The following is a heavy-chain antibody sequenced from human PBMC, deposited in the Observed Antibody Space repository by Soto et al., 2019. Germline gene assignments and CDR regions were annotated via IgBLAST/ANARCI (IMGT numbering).Heavy chain of an antibody. CDR1: GFTFSSYA. V-gene: IGHV3-23*01. J-gene: IGHJ4*02. D-gene: IGHD6-19*01. Sequence: GGSLRLSCAASGFTFSSYAMSWVRQAPGKGLEWVSAISGSGGSTYYADSVKGRFTISRDNSKNTLYLQMNSLRAEDTAVYYCAKGRTYAVAGTGYYFDYWGQGTLVTVSS. CDR2: ISGSGGST. CDR3: AKGRTYAVAGTGYYFDY.